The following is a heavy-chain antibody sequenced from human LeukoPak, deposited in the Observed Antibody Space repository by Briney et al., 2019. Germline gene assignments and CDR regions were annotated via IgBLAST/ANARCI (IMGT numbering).Heavy chain of an antibody. V-gene: IGHV3-48*04. CDR1: EFTFVRYA. J-gene: IGHJ6*03. CDR2: ISSSSFKI. D-gene: IGHD6-13*01. CDR3: VRDPSYGSSWYYYMDV. Sequence: GGSLRLTCTASEFTFVRYAMNWVRQPPGKGLEWVSYISSSSFKIGYADSEKGRFTISRDNSKNSLYLQMDSLRVEDTAVYYCVRDPSYGSSWYYYMDVWGKGTTVTVSS.